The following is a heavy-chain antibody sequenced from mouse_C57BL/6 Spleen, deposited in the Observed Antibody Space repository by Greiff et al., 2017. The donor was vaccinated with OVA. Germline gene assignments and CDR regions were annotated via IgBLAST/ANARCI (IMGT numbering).Heavy chain of an antibody. V-gene: IGHV1-50*01. J-gene: IGHJ3*01. Sequence: QVQLQQPGAELAKPGASVKLSCKASGYTFTSYWMQWVKQRPGQGLEWIGEIDPSDSYTNYNQKFKGKATLTVDTSSSTAYMQLSSLTSEDSAVYYCATEGTAQAAFAYWGQGTLVTVSA. CDR3: ATEGTAQAAFAY. CDR1: GYTFTSYW. D-gene: IGHD3-2*02. CDR2: IDPSDSYT.